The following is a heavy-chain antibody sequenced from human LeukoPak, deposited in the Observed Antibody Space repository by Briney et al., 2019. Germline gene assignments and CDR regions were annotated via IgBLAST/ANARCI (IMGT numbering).Heavy chain of an antibody. CDR3: ARVGSYAAVNF. J-gene: IGHJ4*02. CDR2: ISPSGNTI. D-gene: IGHD3-16*01. V-gene: IGHV3-48*03. CDR1: GFPFNTYE. Sequence: GGSLRLSCAASGFPFNTYEMNCVRQAPGKGLEWVSYISPSGNTIKYADSVKGRFTITRDNDKNSLYLQMNSLSTEDTAVYYCARVGSYAAVNFWGQGTLVIVSS.